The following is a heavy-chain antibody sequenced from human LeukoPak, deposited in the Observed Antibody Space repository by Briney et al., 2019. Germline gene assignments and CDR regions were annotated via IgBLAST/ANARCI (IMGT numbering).Heavy chain of an antibody. D-gene: IGHD6-6*01. V-gene: IGHV3-23*01. CDR3: AKAPRYSGSSY. CDR2: ISGSGGST. J-gene: IGHJ4*02. Sequence: PGGTLRLSCAASGFTFSSYGMSWVRQAPGKGLEWVSAISGSGGSTYYADSVKGRFTISRDNSKNTLYLQMNSLRAEDTAVYYCAKAPRYSGSSYWGQGTLVTVSS. CDR1: GFTFSSYG.